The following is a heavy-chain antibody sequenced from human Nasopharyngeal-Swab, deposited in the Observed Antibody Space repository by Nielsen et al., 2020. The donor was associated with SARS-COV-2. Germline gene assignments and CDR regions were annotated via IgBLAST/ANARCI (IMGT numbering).Heavy chain of an antibody. J-gene: IGHJ4*02. Sequence: GESLKISCAASGFTFSYYSMSWVRQAPGKGLEWVSSISGSGSYIYYADSVEGRFTISRDNAKNSLYLQMNSLRVEDTAVYYCGRQLRLGELSLYNEFDYWGQGTLVTVSS. V-gene: IGHV3-21*01. CDR3: GRQLRLGELSLYNEFDY. CDR2: ISGSGSYI. CDR1: GFTFSYYS. D-gene: IGHD3-16*02.